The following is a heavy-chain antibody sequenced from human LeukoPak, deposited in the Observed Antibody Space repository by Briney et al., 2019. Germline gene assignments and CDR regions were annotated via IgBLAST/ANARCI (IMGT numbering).Heavy chain of an antibody. V-gene: IGHV1-8*01. D-gene: IGHD2-2*01. CDR2: MNPNSGNT. CDR1: GYTFTSYD. J-gene: IGHJ3*02. Sequence: ASVKVSCKASGYTFTSYDINWVRQATGQGLEWMGWMNPNSGNTGYAQKFQGRVTMTRNTSTSTAYMELRSLRSDDTAVYYCARDPLVYCSSTSCYPIGDDAFDIWGQGTMVTVSS. CDR3: ARDPLVYCSSTSCYPIGDDAFDI.